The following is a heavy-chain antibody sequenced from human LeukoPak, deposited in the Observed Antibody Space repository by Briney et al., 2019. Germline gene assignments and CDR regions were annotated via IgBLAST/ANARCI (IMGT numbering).Heavy chain of an antibody. V-gene: IGHV3-23*01. CDR2: IGGSGGST. CDR1: GFTFSSYA. D-gene: IGHD5-18*01. CDR3: ARSVGYSYGYYYYYMDV. J-gene: IGHJ6*03. Sequence: GGSLRLSCAASGFTFSSYAMSWVRQAPGKGLEWVSAIGGSGGSTYYADSVKGRFTISRDNSKNTLYLQMNSLRAEDTAVYYCARSVGYSYGYYYYYMDVWGKGTTVTISS.